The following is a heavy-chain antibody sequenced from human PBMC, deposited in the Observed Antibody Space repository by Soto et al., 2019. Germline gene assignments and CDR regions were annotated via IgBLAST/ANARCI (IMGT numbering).Heavy chain of an antibody. CDR3: ATGKSIAAAGHLRNNYSSYSTDG. Sequence: ASVKVSCKASGYTFTSYYMHWVRQAPGQGLEWMGIINPSGGSTSYAQKFQGRVTMTRDTSTNTAYMELSSLRSEDAAVYYCATGKSIAAAGHLRNNYSSYSTDGWGKGPTVTLSS. CDR2: INPSGGST. V-gene: IGHV1-46*01. D-gene: IGHD6-13*01. J-gene: IGHJ6*03. CDR1: GYTFTSYY.